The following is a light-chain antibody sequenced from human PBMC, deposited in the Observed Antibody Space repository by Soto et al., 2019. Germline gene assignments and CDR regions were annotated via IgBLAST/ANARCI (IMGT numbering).Light chain of an antibody. V-gene: IGKV1-39*01. CDR2: AAS. CDR3: QQLNSYPQT. CDR1: QTIMTY. J-gene: IGKJ5*01. Sequence: IHMSQSPSSLSASVGDEVTITCRASQTIMTYLNWYQLKPGKPPRLLIYAASSLQSGVPSRFSGSGSGTDFTLTISSLQPEDSATYFCQQLNSYPQTFGQGTRLEIK.